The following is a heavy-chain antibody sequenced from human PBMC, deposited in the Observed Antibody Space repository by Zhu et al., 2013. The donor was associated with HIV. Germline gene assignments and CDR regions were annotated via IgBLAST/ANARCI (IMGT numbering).Heavy chain of an antibody. CDR1: GYVFTTYY. Sequence: QVQLVQSGAELKRPGASVKVSCKASGYVFTTYYIHWVRQAPGQGLEWMGLIAPTGSRTTYAQKFQGRVTMTRDTSTSTVYLEVTSLGSDDTAMYYCARLRQTFREIWSGPLEGFDIWGPGTMVIV. D-gene: IGHD3-3*01. CDR2: IAPTGSRT. CDR3: ARLRQTFREIWSGPLEGFDI. V-gene: IGHV1-46*01. J-gene: IGHJ3*02.